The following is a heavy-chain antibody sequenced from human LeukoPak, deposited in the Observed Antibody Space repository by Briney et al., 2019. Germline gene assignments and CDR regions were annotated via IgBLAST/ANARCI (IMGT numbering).Heavy chain of an antibody. D-gene: IGHD6-13*01. Sequence: LPGGSLRLSCAASGFTFSSYSMNWVRQAPGKGLEWVSYISSSSSTIYYADSVKGRFTISRDNAKNSLYLQMNSLRAEDTAVYYCARDFGLFLGGIAAATDYWGQGTLVTVSS. J-gene: IGHJ4*02. V-gene: IGHV3-48*04. CDR2: ISSSSSTI. CDR1: GFTFSSYS. CDR3: ARDFGLFLGGIAAATDY.